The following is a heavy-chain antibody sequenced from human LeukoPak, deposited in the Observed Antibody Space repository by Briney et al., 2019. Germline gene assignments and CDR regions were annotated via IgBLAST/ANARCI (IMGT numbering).Heavy chain of an antibody. CDR3: ARELRVIAAAKAFDY. CDR1: GYTFTGYY. CDR2: INPNSGGT. D-gene: IGHD2-15*01. V-gene: IGHV1-2*02. J-gene: IGHJ4*02. Sequence: VSVKVSCKASGYTFTGYYMHWVRQAPGQGLEWMGWINPNSGGTNYAQKFQGRVTMTRDTSISTAYMELSRLRADDTAVYYCARELRVIAAAKAFDYWGQGTLVTVST.